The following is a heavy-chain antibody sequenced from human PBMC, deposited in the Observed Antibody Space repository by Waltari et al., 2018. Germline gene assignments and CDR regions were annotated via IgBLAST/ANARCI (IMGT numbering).Heavy chain of an antibody. CDR3: ARAIRYFDLYYFDY. V-gene: IGHV4-38-2*01. D-gene: IGHD3-9*01. J-gene: IGHJ4*02. CDR1: GYSISSGYS. Sequence: QVQLQESGPGLVKPSETLSLTCAVSGYSISSGYSWGWIRQPPGKGLEWIGSIYQSGSTYFNPSLKSRVTISVDTSKNQFSRKRSSVTAADTAVYYCARAIRYFDLYYFDYWGQGTLVTVSS. CDR2: IYQSGST.